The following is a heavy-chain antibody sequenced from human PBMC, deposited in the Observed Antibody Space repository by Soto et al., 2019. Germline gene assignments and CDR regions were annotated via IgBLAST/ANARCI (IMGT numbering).Heavy chain of an antibody. CDR2: ISGSGGST. J-gene: IGHJ4*02. V-gene: IGHV3-23*01. D-gene: IGHD3-3*01. CDR3: AKAGITIFGVVIQYYFDY. CDR1: GFTFSDDA. Sequence: LRLSCAASGFTFSDDAMSWVRQAPGKGLEWVSAISGSGGSTYYADSVKGRFTISRDNSKNTLYLQMNSLRAEDTAVYYCAKAGITIFGVVIQYYFDYWGQGTLVTVSS.